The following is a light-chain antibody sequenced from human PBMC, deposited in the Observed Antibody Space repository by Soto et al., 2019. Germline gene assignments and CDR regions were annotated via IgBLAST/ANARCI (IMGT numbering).Light chain of an antibody. CDR1: SEHSSYA. V-gene: IGLV4-69*01. CDR3: QTWATGIRL. Sequence: QPVLTQSPSASASLGASVTLTCTLSSEHSSYAIAWHQQQPEKGPRYVMIVYSDGRHRKGDGIPDRFSGSSSGAERYLTISSLQSEDEADYYCQTWATGIRLFGGGTQLTVL. J-gene: IGLJ2*01. CDR2: VYSDGRH.